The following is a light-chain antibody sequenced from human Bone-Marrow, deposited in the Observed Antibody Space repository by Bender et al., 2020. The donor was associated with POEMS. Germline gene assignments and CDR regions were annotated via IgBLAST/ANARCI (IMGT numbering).Light chain of an antibody. CDR2: QDT. CDR1: DLGDKY. V-gene: IGLV3-1*01. CDR3: QAWDTYSVI. Sequence: SYEVTQPPSVSVSPGQTAIITCSGDDLGDKYVAWYHQKPGQSPVLVIYQDTKRPSGIPERFSGSNSGNTATLTISGTQAMDEADYYCQAWDTYSVIFGGGTKLTVL. J-gene: IGLJ2*01.